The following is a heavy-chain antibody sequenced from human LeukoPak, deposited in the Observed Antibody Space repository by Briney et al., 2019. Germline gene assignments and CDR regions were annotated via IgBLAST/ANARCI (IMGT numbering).Heavy chain of an antibody. CDR1: GFTFSNTW. Sequence: GGSLRLSCAASGFTFSNTWMSWVRQAPGKGLEWVGRIKSKTDGGTTDYAAPVKGRFTISRDDSKNTLYLQMNSLKTEDTAVYYCTTDSGGYFYDAFDIWGQGTMVTVSS. D-gene: IGHD3-22*01. CDR3: TTDSGGYFYDAFDI. CDR2: IKSKTDGGTT. V-gene: IGHV3-15*01. J-gene: IGHJ3*02.